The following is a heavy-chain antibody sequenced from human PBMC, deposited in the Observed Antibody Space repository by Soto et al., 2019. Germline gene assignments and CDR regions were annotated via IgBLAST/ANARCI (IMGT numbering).Heavy chain of an antibody. CDR3: ARGGEWFGQFFDY. D-gene: IGHD3-10*01. Sequence: SETLSLTCTVSGGSISSGGYYWSWIRQHPGKGLEWIGYIYYSGSTYYNPSLKSRVTISVDTSKNQFSLKLSSVTAADTAVYYCARGGEWFGQFFDYWGHGTLVTVSS. J-gene: IGHJ4*01. V-gene: IGHV4-31*03. CDR1: GGSISSGGYY. CDR2: IYYSGST.